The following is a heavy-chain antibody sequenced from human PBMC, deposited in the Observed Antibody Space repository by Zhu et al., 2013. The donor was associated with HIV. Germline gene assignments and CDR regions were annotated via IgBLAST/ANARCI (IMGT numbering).Heavy chain of an antibody. J-gene: IGHJ6*02. CDR1: GGTFSSYA. D-gene: IGHD6-6*01. CDR3: ARVEYSSSYGYYYYGMDV. V-gene: IGHV1-69*01. Sequence: QVQLVQSGAEVKKPGSSVKVSCKASGGTFSSYAISWVRQAPGQGLEWMGGIIPIFGTANYAQKFQGRVTITADESTSTAYMELSSLRSEDTAVYYCARVEYSSSYGYYYYGMDVWGQGTTVTVSS. CDR2: IIPIFGTA.